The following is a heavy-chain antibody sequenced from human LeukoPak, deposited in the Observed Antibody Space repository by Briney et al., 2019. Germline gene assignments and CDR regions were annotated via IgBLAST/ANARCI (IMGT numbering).Heavy chain of an antibody. D-gene: IGHD6-13*01. CDR3: ARGVGSSWYYFDY. CDR1: GGSFSGYY. V-gene: IGHV3-53*01. CDR2: IYSGGST. J-gene: IGHJ4*02. Sequence: ETLSLTCAVYGGSFSGYYWSWVRQAPGKGLEWVSVIYSGGSTYYADSVRGRFTISRDNSKNTLYLQMNSLRAEDTAVYYCARGVGSSWYYFDYWGQGTLVTVSS.